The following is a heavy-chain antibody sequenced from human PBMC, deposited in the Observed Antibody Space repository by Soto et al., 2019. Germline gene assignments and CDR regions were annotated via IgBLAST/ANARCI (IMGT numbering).Heavy chain of an antibody. CDR3: ARLNGYCVSTSCHGYYGMDV. D-gene: IGHD2-2*03. J-gene: IGHJ6*02. CDR1: GGSMSSSSTYY. CDR2: FFIGGNT. V-gene: IGHV4-39*01. Sequence: SETLSLTCTVSGGSMSSSSTYYWGWMRQPPGKGLEWIASFFIGGNTYYNPSVKSRVTISVDTSKNQFSLKLSSVTAADTAVYFFARLNGYCVSTSCHGYYGMDVWGQGTTVTVSS.